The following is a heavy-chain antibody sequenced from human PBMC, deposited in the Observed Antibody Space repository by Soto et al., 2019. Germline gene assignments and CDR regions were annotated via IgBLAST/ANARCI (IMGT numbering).Heavy chain of an antibody. D-gene: IGHD2-2*01. Sequence: SETLSLTCTVSGGSISNNYWSWIQQPAGKGLEWIGRIYTSGSTDYNPSLKSRVTMSIDTSKNQFSLKLSSVTAADTAVYFCATDVYGSSTSGYYYYYGMDVWGQGTTVTVSS. J-gene: IGHJ6*02. V-gene: IGHV4-4*07. CDR3: ATDVYGSSTSGYYYYYGMDV. CDR2: IYTSGST. CDR1: GGSISNNY.